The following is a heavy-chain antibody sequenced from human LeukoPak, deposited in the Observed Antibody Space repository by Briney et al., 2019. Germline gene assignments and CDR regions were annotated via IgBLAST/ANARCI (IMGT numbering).Heavy chain of an antibody. J-gene: IGHJ4*02. CDR2: IYYSGST. CDR3: ARDPDY. V-gene: IGHV4-59*01. Sequence: SETLSLTCTVSGGPISSYYWSWIRQPPGKGLEWIGYIYYSGSTNYNPSLKSRVTISVDTSKNQFSLKLSSVTAADTAVYYRARDPDYWGQGTLVTVSS. CDR1: GGPISSYY.